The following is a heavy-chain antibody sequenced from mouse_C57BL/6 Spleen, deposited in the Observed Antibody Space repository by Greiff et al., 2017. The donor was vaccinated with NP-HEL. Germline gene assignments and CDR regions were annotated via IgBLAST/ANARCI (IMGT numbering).Heavy chain of an antibody. CDR3: TRSIITTVVATFDY. CDR2: IDPETGGT. D-gene: IGHD1-1*01. V-gene: IGHV1-15*01. Sequence: SGAELVRPGASVTLSCKASGYTFTDYEMHWVKQTPVHGLEWIGAIDPETGGTAYNQKFKGKAILTADKSSSTAYMELRSLTSEDSAVYYCTRSIITTVVATFDYWGQGTTLTVSS. CDR1: GYTFTDYE. J-gene: IGHJ2*01.